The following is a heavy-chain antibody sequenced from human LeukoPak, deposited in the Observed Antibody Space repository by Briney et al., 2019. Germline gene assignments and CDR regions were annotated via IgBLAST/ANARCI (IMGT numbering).Heavy chain of an antibody. CDR1: GYSISSGYY. Sequence: PSETLSLTCAVSGYSISSGYYWGWIRQPPGKGLEWIGSIYHSGSTYYNPSLKSRVTISVDTPKNQFSLKLSSVTAADTAVYYCAREGYCSGGSCYSEIDYWGQGTLVTVSS. V-gene: IGHV4-38-2*02. CDR3: AREGYCSGGSCYSEIDY. J-gene: IGHJ4*02. D-gene: IGHD2-15*01. CDR2: IYHSGST.